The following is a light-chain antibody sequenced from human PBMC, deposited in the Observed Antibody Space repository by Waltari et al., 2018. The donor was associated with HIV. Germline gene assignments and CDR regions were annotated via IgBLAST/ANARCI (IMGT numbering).Light chain of an antibody. CDR3: CSYAGSYTFGV. V-gene: IGLV2-11*01. CDR2: DVS. J-gene: IGLJ1*01. Sequence: QSALTQPRSVSGSPGQSVTISCTGTSRDVGGYNYVSWYQQHPGKAPKLMLYDVSKRPSGVPDRFSGSKSGNTASLTISGLQAEDEADYYCCSYAGSYTFGVFGTGTKVTVL. CDR1: SRDVGGYNY.